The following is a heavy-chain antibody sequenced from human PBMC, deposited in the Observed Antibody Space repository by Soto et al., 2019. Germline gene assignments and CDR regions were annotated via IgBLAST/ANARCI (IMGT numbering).Heavy chain of an antibody. Sequence: GESLKISCNGSGYNFINYWIAWVRQMPGKGLEWMGIIYPGDSDTRYSPSFQGQVTISADKSISTAFLQWSSLKPSDTAIYYCAKYVLLGGGPRRGMDVRGEAATVTVSS. V-gene: IGHV5-51*01. CDR2: IYPGDSDT. CDR3: AKYVLLGGGPRRGMDV. CDR1: GYNFINYW. J-gene: IGHJ6*04. D-gene: IGHD3-16*01.